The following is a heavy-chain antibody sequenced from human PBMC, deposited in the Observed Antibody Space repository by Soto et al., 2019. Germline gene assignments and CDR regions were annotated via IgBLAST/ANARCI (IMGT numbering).Heavy chain of an antibody. D-gene: IGHD6-13*01. CDR2: INPSGGST. CDR3: ARDMTPRIAAAGPNYGMDV. CDR1: GYTFTRQD. V-gene: IGHV1-46*01. J-gene: IGHJ6*02. Sequence: GALVEGFCEGSGYTFTRQDVAWGGRGPGQGVGWMGIINPSGGSTRYAQKFQGRVTMTRDTSTSTVYMELSSLRSEDTALSYCARDMTPRIAAAGPNYGMDVWGQGTTVTVSS.